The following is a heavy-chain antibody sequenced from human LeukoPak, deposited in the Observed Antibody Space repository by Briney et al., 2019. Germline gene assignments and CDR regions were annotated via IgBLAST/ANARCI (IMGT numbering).Heavy chain of an antibody. V-gene: IGHV1-46*01. J-gene: IGHJ5*02. CDR2: INPSGGST. Sequence: GASVKVSCKASGYIFSDFYIHWVRQAPGQGLEWMGVINPSGGSTSYAQKFQGRVTMTRDMSTSTDYMELSSLRSEDTAVYYCARDNSVGDYAWWFDPWGQGTLVTVSS. CDR1: GYIFSDFY. D-gene: IGHD1-26*01. CDR3: ARDNSVGDYAWWFDP.